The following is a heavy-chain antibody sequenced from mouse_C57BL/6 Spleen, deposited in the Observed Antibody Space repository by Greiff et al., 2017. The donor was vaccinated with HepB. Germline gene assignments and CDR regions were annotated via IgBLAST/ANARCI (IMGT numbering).Heavy chain of an antibody. CDR1: GYSFTDYN. J-gene: IGHJ4*01. Sequence: VQLKESGPELVKPGASVKISCKASGYSFTDYNMNWVKQSNGKSLEWIGVINPNYGTTSYNQKFKGKATLTVDQSSSTAYMQLNSLTSEDSAVYYCARGLIYYGNYDAMDYWGQGTSVTVSS. V-gene: IGHV1-39*01. CDR2: INPNYGTT. D-gene: IGHD2-1*01. CDR3: ARGLIYYGNYDAMDY.